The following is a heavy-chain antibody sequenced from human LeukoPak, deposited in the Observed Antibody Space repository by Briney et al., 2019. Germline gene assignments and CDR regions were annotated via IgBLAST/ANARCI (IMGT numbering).Heavy chain of an antibody. V-gene: IGHV5-51*01. J-gene: IGHJ3*02. CDR3: ARQSPFDGMGDAFDI. D-gene: IGHD3-16*01. CDR2: IYPGDSDT. Sequence: GESLKISRKGSGYSFTSYWIGWVRQMPGKGLEWMGIIYPGDSDTRYSPSFQGQVTISADKSISTAYLQWSSLKASDTAMYYCARQSPFDGMGDAFDIWGQGTMVTVSS. CDR1: GYSFTSYW.